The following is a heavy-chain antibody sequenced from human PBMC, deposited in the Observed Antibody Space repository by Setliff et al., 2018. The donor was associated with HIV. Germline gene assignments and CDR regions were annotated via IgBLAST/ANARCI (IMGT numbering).Heavy chain of an antibody. CDR3: VPESSTFVY. V-gene: IGHV4-31*08. J-gene: IGHJ4*02. CDR2: IHYSGNT. Sequence: SETLSLTCTVSGGSISSGGYYWSWIRQHPGKGLEWIGYIHYSGNTYNNPSLNSRFTIFRDNTKNSLYLQMTDLRAEDTAIYYCVPESSTFVYWGPGTQVTVSS. CDR1: GGSISSGGYY. D-gene: IGHD2-2*01.